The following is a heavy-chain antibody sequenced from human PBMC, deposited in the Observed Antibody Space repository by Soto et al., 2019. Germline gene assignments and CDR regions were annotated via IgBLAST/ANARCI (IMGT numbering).Heavy chain of an antibody. CDR1: GFTFRDYA. Sequence: PGGSLRLSCLASGFTFRDYAISWFRQAPGKGLEWVSYISSSSSTIYYADSVKGRFTISRDNAKNSLYLQMNSLRAEDTAVYYCASLLVVVAATYDYWGQGTLVTVSS. V-gene: IGHV3-48*01. CDR3: ASLLVVVAATYDY. D-gene: IGHD2-15*01. J-gene: IGHJ4*02. CDR2: ISSSSSTI.